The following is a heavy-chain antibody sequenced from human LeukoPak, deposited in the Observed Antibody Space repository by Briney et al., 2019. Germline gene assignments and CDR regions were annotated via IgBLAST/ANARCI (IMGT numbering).Heavy chain of an antibody. J-gene: IGHJ4*02. Sequence: PGGSLRLSCAASGFTFSSYWVSWVRQAPGKGLEWVANIKQDGSEKYYVDSVKGQFTISRDNAKNSLYLQMNSLRAEDTAVYYCARDRYYYDSSGYWGFNYWGQGTLVTVSS. V-gene: IGHV3-7*01. D-gene: IGHD3-22*01. CDR1: GFTFSSYW. CDR2: IKQDGSEK. CDR3: ARDRYYYDSSGYWGFNY.